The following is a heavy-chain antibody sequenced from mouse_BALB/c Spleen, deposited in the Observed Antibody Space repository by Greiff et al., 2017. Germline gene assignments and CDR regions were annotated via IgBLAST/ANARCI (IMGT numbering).Heavy chain of an antibody. V-gene: IGHV5-12-2*01. CDR2: ISSGGGST. D-gene: IGHD2-1*01. Sequence: EVKVVESGGGLVQPGGSLKLSCAASGFTFSSYTMSWVRQTPEKRLEWVAYISSGGGSTYYPDTVKGRFTISRDNARNTLCLQMSSLKSEDTAMYYCARHYGNFAWFAYWGQGTLVTVSA. CDR3: ARHYGNFAWFAY. J-gene: IGHJ3*01. CDR1: GFTFSSYT.